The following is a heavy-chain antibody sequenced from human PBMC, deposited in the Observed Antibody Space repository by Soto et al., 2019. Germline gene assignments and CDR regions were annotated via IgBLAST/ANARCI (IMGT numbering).Heavy chain of an antibody. V-gene: IGHV3-23*01. CDR3: ARHYCRDTNCYHNY. D-gene: IGHD2-2*01. CDR2: LSGSGGRT. CDR1: GFTFSNYA. Sequence: GGSLRLSCAASGFTFSNYAMSWVRQAPGKGLEWVSGLSGSGGRTYYADSVQGRFTISRDNSKNTLYLQMNTLRAEDTAVYFCARHYCRDTNCYHNYWGQGTLVTVSS. J-gene: IGHJ4*02.